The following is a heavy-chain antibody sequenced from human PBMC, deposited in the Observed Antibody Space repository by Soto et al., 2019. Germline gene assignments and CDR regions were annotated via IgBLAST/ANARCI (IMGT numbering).Heavy chain of an antibody. D-gene: IGHD6-13*01. V-gene: IGHV3-33*01. Sequence: QVQLVESGGGVVQPGRSLRLSCAASGFTFSSYGMHWVRQAPGKGLEWVAVIWYDGSNKYYADSVKGRFTISRDNSKDTLYLQMNSLRAEDTAVYYCAREGIAAAACMWFDPWGQGTQVTVSS. CDR2: IWYDGSNK. J-gene: IGHJ5*02. CDR3: AREGIAAAACMWFDP. CDR1: GFTFSSYG.